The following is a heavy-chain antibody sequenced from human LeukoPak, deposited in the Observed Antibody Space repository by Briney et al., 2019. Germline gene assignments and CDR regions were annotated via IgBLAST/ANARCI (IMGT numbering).Heavy chain of an antibody. J-gene: IGHJ3*02. CDR3: ARGSGPDAFDI. CDR1: GFTFSSYS. Sequence: GGSLRLSCAASGFTFSSYSMNWVRQAPGEGLVWVSRINSDGSSTSYADSVKGRFTISRDNAKNTLYLQMNSLRAEDTAVYYCARGSGPDAFDIWGQGTMVTVSS. CDR2: INSDGSST. V-gene: IGHV3-74*01. D-gene: IGHD3-3*01.